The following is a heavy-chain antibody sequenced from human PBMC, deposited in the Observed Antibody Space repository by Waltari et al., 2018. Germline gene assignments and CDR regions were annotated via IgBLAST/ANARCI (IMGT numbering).Heavy chain of an antibody. CDR1: GFSLSTRGMR. CDR2: IDWVDDK. J-gene: IGHJ4*02. V-gene: IGHV2-70*04. D-gene: IGHD6-6*01. CDR3: EQFSCSYYFDY. Sequence: QVTLKESGPALVKPTQTLTLTCTFSGFSLSTRGMRVSWIRQSPGKALAWLARIDWVDDKFYSTSLKTRLNISKDTAKIQVGLTMTNMDPVDTATYYCEQFSCSYYFDYWGQGTLVIVSS.